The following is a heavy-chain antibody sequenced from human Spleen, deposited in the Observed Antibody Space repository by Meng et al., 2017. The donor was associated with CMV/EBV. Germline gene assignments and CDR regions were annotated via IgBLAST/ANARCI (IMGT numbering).Heavy chain of an antibody. J-gene: IGHJ4*02. V-gene: IGHV4-61*08. CDR2: IYYSGST. Sequence: SETLSLTCTVSGYFISSGYYWGWIRQPPGKGLEWIGYIYYSGSTNYNPSLKSRVTISVDTSKNQFSLKLSSVTAADTAVYYCARDRGSSWYDYWGQGTLVTVSS. D-gene: IGHD6-13*01. CDR1: GYFISSGYY. CDR3: ARDRGSSWYDY.